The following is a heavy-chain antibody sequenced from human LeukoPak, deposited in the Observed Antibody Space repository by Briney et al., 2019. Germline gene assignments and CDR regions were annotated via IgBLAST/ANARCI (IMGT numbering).Heavy chain of an antibody. V-gene: IGHV3-23*01. J-gene: IGHJ4*02. Sequence: GGSLRLSCAASGFTFSSYAMSWVRQAPGKGLEWVSAISGSGGSTYYADSVKGRFTISRDNFKNTLYLQMNSLRAEDTAVYYCAKILAVGVVVVPAAISLDYWGQGTLVTVSS. CDR2: ISGSGGST. CDR1: GFTFSSYA. CDR3: AKILAVGVVVVPAAISLDY. D-gene: IGHD2-2*01.